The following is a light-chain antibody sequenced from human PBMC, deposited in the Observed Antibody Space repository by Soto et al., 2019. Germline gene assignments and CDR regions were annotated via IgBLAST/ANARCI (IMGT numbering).Light chain of an antibody. CDR2: DAS. Sequence: EIVLTQSPATLSLSPGERATLSCRASQSVSSYLAWYQQKPGQAPRLLIYDASNRATGIPARFSGSGSGTDFTLTISSLEPEGFAVYYCQQRSNWPPDLTFGGGTTVEIK. CDR3: QQRSNWPPDLT. V-gene: IGKV3-11*01. CDR1: QSVSSY. J-gene: IGKJ4*01.